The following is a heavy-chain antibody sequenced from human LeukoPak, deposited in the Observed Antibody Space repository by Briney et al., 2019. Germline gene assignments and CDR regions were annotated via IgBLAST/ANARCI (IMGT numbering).Heavy chain of an antibody. CDR3: AKDGEQQLPGGFDY. J-gene: IGHJ4*02. CDR1: GFTFDDYT. D-gene: IGHD6-13*01. V-gene: IGHV3-43*01. Sequence: SGGSLRLSCAASGFTFDDYTMHWVRHAPGKGLEWVSLISWDGGSTYYADSVRGRFTISRDNSKNSLYLQMNSLRTEDTALYYCAKDGEQQLPGGFDYWGQGTLVTVSS. CDR2: ISWDGGST.